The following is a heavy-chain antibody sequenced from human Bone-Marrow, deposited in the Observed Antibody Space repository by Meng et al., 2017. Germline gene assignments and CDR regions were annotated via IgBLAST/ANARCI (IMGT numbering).Heavy chain of an antibody. CDR1: GDSISSGGYS. J-gene: IGHJ4*02. V-gene: IGHV4-30-2*01. CDR2: IYHSGRT. D-gene: IGHD3-22*01. CDR3: ARESGSSRFDY. Sequence: QLQLQESGSGPLKPSQTLSLTCAVSGDSISSGGYSWSWIRQPPGKGLEWIGYIYHSGRTNHNPSLKSRVTISLDKSKNQFSLKLSSVTAADTAVYYCARESGSSRFDYWGQGTLVTVSS.